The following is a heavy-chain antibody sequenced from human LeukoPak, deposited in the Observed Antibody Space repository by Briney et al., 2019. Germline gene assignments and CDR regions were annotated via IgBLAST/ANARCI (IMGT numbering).Heavy chain of an antibody. CDR1: GGSISSYY. V-gene: IGHV4-59*01. Sequence: PSETLSLTCTVSGGSISSYYWSWIRQPPGKGLEWIGYIYYSGSTNYNPSLKSRVTISVDTSKNQFSLKLSSVTAADTAVYYCARDSIDYYYYYYMDVWGKGTTVTVSS. J-gene: IGHJ6*03. CDR2: IYYSGST. D-gene: IGHD6-6*01. CDR3: ARDSIDYYYYYYMDV.